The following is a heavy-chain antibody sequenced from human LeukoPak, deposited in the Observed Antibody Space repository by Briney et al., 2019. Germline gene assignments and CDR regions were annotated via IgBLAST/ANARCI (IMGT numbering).Heavy chain of an antibody. CDR1: GFPFSSHW. CDR2: IKQDGSEK. D-gene: IGHD6-6*01. V-gene: IGHV3-7*03. Sequence: PGGSLRLSCAASGFPFSSHWLSWFRQSPGKGLEWVAHIKQDGSEKYYVDSVKGRFTISRDNARNSQYLQMNSLRAGDTAVYYCAKLVTGRPSGYMDVWGKGTTVTVSS. J-gene: IGHJ6*03. CDR3: AKLVTGRPSGYMDV.